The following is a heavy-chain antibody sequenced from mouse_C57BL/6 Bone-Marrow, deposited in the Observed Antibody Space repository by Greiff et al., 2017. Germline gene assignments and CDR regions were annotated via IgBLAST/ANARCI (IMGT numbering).Heavy chain of an antibody. J-gene: IGHJ1*03. Sequence: VQLQQPGAELVKPGASVKMSCKASGYTFTSYWITWVKQRPGQGLEWIGDIYPGSGSTNYNEKFKSKATLTVDTSSSTAYMQLSSLTSEASAVYYCASGAITTVVAHWYFDVWGTGTTVTVSS. CDR3: ASGAITTVVAHWYFDV. CDR2: IYPGSGST. V-gene: IGHV1-55*01. CDR1: GYTFTSYW. D-gene: IGHD1-1*01.